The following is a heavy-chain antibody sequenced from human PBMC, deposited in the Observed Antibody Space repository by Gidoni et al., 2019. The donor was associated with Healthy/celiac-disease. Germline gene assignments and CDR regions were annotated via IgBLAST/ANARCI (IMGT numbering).Heavy chain of an antibody. V-gene: IGHV3-23*01. CDR1: GFAFSSYA. CDR3: LRSIAVALPYFDY. J-gene: IGHJ4*02. CDR2: ISGSGGST. Sequence: EVQLLASGGGLVQPGGSLRLSCAASGFAFSSYAMSWVRQAPGKGLEWVSAISGSGGSTYYADSVKGRFTISRDNSKNTLYLQMNSLRAEDTAVYYCLRSIAVALPYFDYWGQGTLVTVSS. D-gene: IGHD6-19*01.